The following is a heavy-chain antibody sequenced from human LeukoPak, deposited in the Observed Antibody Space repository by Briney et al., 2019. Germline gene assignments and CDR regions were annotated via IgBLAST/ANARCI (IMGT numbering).Heavy chain of an antibody. CDR2: INPNSGGT. CDR3: ARESGFYASGSRY. CDR1: GYTFTGYY. J-gene: IGHJ4*02. V-gene: IGHV1-2*02. Sequence: ASVKVSCKASGYTFTGYYMHWVRQAPGQGLEWMGWINPNSGGTNYAQKFQGRVTVTRDTSISTAYLELSRLRSDDTAVYYCARESGFYASGSRYWGQGTLVIVSS. D-gene: IGHD3-10*01.